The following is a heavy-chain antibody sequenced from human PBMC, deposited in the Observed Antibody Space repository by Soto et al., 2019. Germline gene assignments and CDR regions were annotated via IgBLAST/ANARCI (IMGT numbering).Heavy chain of an antibody. J-gene: IGHJ6*02. Sequence: WWSLILSCAASGFTFSSYGMHWVRQAPGKGLEWVAVISYDGSNKYYADSVKGRFTISRDNSKNTLYLQMNSLRAEDTAVYYCEKEWAGRDSDGTDYYGMDVWGQGTTVTV. D-gene: IGHD5-18*01. CDR1: GFTFSSYG. CDR3: EKEWAGRDSDGTDYYGMDV. CDR2: ISYDGSNK. V-gene: IGHV3-30*18.